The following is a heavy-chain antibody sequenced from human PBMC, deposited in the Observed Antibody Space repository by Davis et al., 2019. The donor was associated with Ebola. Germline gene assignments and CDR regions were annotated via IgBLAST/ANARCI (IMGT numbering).Heavy chain of an antibody. Sequence: GGSLRLSCAASGFTFSSYAMHWVRQAPGKGLEWVAVISYDGSNKYYADSVKGRFTISRDNSKNTLYLQMNSLRAEDTAVYYCARDYGDYYYGMDVWGQGTTVTVSS. J-gene: IGHJ6*02. D-gene: IGHD4-17*01. CDR2: ISYDGSNK. V-gene: IGHV3-30-3*01. CDR3: ARDYGDYYYGMDV. CDR1: GFTFSSYA.